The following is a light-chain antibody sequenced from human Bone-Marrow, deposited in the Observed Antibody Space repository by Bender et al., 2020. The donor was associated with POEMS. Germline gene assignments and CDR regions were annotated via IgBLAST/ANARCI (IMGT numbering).Light chain of an antibody. CDR2: DVS. J-gene: IGLJ1*01. V-gene: IGLV2-14*02. CDR1: SSDVGSYNL. Sequence: QSALAQPASVSASPGQSITISCTGTSSDVGSYNLVSWYQHHPGKAPKLVIYDVSRRASGVPDRFSGSKSGNTASLTVSGLQAEDEADYYCSSYTSRDTRVFGTGTKVTVL. CDR3: SSYTSRDTRV.